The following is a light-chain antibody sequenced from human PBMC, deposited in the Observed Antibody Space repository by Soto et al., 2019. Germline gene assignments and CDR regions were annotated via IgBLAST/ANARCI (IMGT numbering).Light chain of an antibody. Sequence: DIQMTQSPSSLSASVGDRVTITCRASQTITNYLNWYQQQSGKAPKHLIYATDTLQSGVPSRFSGSGSGTDYTLTISSLQPDDFATYYCQQSYNTPQSFGQGTKVDLK. J-gene: IGKJ1*01. CDR2: ATD. CDR1: QTITNY. V-gene: IGKV1-39*01. CDR3: QQSYNTPQS.